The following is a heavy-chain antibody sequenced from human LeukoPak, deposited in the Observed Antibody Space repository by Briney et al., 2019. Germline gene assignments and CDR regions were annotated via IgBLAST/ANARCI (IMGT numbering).Heavy chain of an antibody. D-gene: IGHD1-1*01. CDR1: GFTFSSYS. CDR3: AGSKTSDAFDI. V-gene: IGHV3-21*01. CDR2: ISSSSSYI. Sequence: GGSLRLSCAASGFTFSSYSMNWVRQAPGKGLEWVSSISSSSSYIYYADSVKGRFTISRDNAKNSLYLQMNSLRAEDAAVYYCAGSKTSDAFDIWGQGTMVTVSS. J-gene: IGHJ3*02.